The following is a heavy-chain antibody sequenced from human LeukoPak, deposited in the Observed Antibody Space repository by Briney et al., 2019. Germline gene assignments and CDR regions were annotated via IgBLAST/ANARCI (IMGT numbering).Heavy chain of an antibody. Sequence: GGSLRLSCVDSGFTFSSYWMSWVRQAPGKGLEWVANINQDGSEKYDVDSAKGRFTISRDNAKNSLYLQMDTLRAEDTAVYYCAKDAALYPFFFDYWGQGTLVTVSS. J-gene: IGHJ4*02. CDR2: INQDGSEK. V-gene: IGHV3-7*03. D-gene: IGHD3-16*01. CDR3: AKDAALYPFFFDY. CDR1: GFTFSSYW.